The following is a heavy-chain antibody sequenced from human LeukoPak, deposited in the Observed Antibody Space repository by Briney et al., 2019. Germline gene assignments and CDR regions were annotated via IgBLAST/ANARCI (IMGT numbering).Heavy chain of an antibody. J-gene: IGHJ3*02. CDR3: ASLYRAAFDI. V-gene: IGHV4-59*01. CDR1: GGSFSSYY. Sequence: SETLSLTCAVYGGSFSSYYWSWIRQPPGKGLEWIGYIYYSGSTNYNPSLKSRVTISVDTSKNQFSLKLSSVTAADTAVYYCASLYRAAFDIWGQGTMVTVSS. D-gene: IGHD1-1*01. CDR2: IYYSGST.